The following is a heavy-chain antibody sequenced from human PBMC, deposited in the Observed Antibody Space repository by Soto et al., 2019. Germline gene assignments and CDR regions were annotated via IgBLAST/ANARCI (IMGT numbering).Heavy chain of an antibody. V-gene: IGHV4-39*01. CDR1: GGSISSSSYY. CDR3: ARGARGVGYCSGGSCYPPYY. CDR2: IYYSGST. D-gene: IGHD2-15*01. J-gene: IGHJ4*02. Sequence: QLLESGPGLVKPSETLSLTCTVSGGSISSSSYYWGWIRQPPGKGLEWIGSIYYSGSTYYNPSLKSRVTISVDTSKNQFSLKLSSVTAADTAVYYCARGARGVGYCSGGSCYPPYYWGLGTLVTVSS.